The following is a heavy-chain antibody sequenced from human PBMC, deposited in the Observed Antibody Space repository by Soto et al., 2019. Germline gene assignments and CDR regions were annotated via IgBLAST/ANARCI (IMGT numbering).Heavy chain of an antibody. V-gene: IGHV1-3*01. Sequence: ASVKVSCKASGYAFTSYAVHWVRQAPRQSLEWMGWIHAGNGHLKYSEKFQGRLTITRDTAATIVYMELSGLSSEDTAVYYCARMASGSGGDPYYYYMDVWGKGTTVTSP. CDR3: ARMASGSGGDPYYYYMDV. CDR2: IHAGNGHL. D-gene: IGHD3-10*01. CDR1: GYAFTSYA. J-gene: IGHJ6*03.